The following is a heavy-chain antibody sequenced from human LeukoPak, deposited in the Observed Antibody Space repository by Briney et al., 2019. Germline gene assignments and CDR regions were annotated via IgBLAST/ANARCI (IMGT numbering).Heavy chain of an antibody. CDR3: TRALGTYKSYGSIFFDY. Sequence: ASVKVSCKASGYTFTDFGISWVRQAPGQGPEWMGWISAYNGDIIYGQKFQGRVTMTTDTSTSTAYMELRSLRSDDTAVYYCTRALGTYKSYGSIFFDYWGQGALVTVSS. V-gene: IGHV1-18*01. D-gene: IGHD3-10*01. CDR2: ISAYNGDI. CDR1: GYTFTDFG. J-gene: IGHJ4*02.